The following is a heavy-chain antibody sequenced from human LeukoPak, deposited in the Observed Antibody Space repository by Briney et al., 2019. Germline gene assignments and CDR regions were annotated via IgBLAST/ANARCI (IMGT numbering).Heavy chain of an antibody. D-gene: IGHD3-10*01. CDR3: ARVHGSGSYYGGWFDP. V-gene: IGHV4-61*02. CDR1: GGSISSSHYY. CDR2: IYTSGST. Sequence: SGTLSLTCIVSGGSISSSHYYWSWIRQPAGKGLEWIGRIYTSGSTNYNPSLKSRVTISVDTSKNQFSLKLSSVAAADTAVYYCARVHGSGSYYGGWFDPWGQGTLVTVSS. J-gene: IGHJ5*02.